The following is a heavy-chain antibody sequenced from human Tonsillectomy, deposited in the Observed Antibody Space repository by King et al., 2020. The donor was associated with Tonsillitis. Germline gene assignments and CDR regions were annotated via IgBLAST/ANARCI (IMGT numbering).Heavy chain of an antibody. Sequence: VQLVESGGGVVRPGGSLRLSCAASGFTFDDYGMSWVRQAPGKGLEWVSGINWNGGSTGYADSVKGRFTISRDNAKNSLYLQMNSLRAEDTALYHCARSAHYYDSSGYTPDAFDIWGQGTMVTVSS. CDR2: INWNGGST. D-gene: IGHD3-22*01. CDR1: GFTFDDYG. V-gene: IGHV3-20*01. CDR3: ARSAHYYDSSGYTPDAFDI. J-gene: IGHJ3*02.